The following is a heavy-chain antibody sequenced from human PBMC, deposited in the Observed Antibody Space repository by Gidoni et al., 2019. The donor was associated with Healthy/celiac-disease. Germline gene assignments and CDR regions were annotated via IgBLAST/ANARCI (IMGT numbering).Heavy chain of an antibody. CDR2: ISGSGGST. CDR3: AKDRGPWVGATTRVPMAFDI. D-gene: IGHD1-26*01. Sequence: EVQLLESGGGLVQPGGSLRLSCAASGFTFSSYAMSWVRQAPGKGLEWVSAISGSGGSTYYADSVKGRFTISRDNSKNTLYLQMNSLRAEDTAVYYCAKDRGPWVGATTRVPMAFDIWGQGTMVTVSS. CDR1: GFTFSSYA. V-gene: IGHV3-23*01. J-gene: IGHJ3*02.